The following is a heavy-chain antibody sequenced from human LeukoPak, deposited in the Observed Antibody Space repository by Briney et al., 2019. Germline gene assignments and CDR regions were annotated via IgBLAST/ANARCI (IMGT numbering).Heavy chain of an antibody. V-gene: IGHV3-73*01. CDR3: ARLGGSPPYFDY. CDR2: IRRKGNDYAT. D-gene: IGHD3-16*01. CDR1: GFSFSGPA. J-gene: IGHJ4*02. Sequence: GGSLRLSCAASGFSFSGPAIHWVRQASGKGLEWVGHIRRKGNDYATAYTASAKGRFTISRDDSKNTAFLQMDSLKTEDTAVYFCARLGGSPPYFDYWGQGSLVTVSS.